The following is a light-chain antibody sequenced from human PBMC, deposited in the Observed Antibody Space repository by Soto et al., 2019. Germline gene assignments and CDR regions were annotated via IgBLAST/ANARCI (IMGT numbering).Light chain of an antibody. CDR3: SSYTSSSTLGV. J-gene: IGLJ3*02. Sequence: QSALTQPASVSRSPGQSITISCTGTSSDVGGYKYVSWYQQHPGKAPKLMIYEVSNRPSGVSNRFSGSKSGNTASLTISGLLAEDEAHYYCSSYTSSSTLGVFGGGTKLTVL. CDR1: SSDVGGYKY. V-gene: IGLV2-14*01. CDR2: EVS.